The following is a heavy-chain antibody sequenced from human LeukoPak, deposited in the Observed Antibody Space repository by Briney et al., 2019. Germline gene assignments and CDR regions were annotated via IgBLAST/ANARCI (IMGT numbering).Heavy chain of an antibody. CDR3: AREGYSYGFFDY. V-gene: IGHV1-46*01. J-gene: IGHJ4*02. CDR2: INPNGGST. Sequence: GSSVKVSCKASGSTFTRYYMHSVRQAPGQALERMGIINPNGGSTSYAQKFQGRVTMTRDTSTSTVYMELSSLRSEDTAVYYCAREGYSYGFFDYWGQGTLVTVSS. D-gene: IGHD5-18*01. CDR1: GSTFTRYY.